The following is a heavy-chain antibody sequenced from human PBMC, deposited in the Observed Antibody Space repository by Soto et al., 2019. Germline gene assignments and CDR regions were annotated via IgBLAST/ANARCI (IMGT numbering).Heavy chain of an antibody. CDR3: ATAYYYYDSSGHLGRWAFDI. CDR1: GGSISSSNW. CDR2: IYHSGST. Sequence: SETLSLTCAVSGGSISSSNWWSWVRQPPGKGLEWIGEIYHSGSTNYNPSLKSRVTISVDKSKNQFSLKLSSVTAAETAVYYCATAYYYYDSSGHLGRWAFDIWGQGKMVTVSS. J-gene: IGHJ3*02. V-gene: IGHV4-4*02. D-gene: IGHD3-22*01.